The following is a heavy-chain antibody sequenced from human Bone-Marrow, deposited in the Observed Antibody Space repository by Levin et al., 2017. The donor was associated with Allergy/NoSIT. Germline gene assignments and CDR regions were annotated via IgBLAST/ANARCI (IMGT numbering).Heavy chain of an antibody. CDR3: ARGELGSGYLFDY. D-gene: IGHD5-12*01. CDR2: MYPNSDNA. V-gene: IGHV1-8*01. CDR1: GYTFTSFD. Sequence: PWASVKVSCKTSGYTFTSFDINWVRQATGQGLEWMGWMYPNSDNAGYAQKFQGRVTMTRNTSISTAYMELSSLRSEDTAIYYCARGELGSGYLFDYWGQGTLVTVSS. J-gene: IGHJ4*02.